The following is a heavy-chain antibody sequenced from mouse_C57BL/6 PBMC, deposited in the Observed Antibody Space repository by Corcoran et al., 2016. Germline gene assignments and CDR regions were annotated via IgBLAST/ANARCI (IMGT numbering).Heavy chain of an antibody. CDR2: IYPGGGNT. Sequence: QVQLKQSGAELVKPGASVKLSCKASGYAFTNYCINWVKQRPGQGLEWIARIYPGGGNTYYNEKFKGKATLTAEKSSSTAYMQLSSLTSEDSAASVCVRSFKEYGSTRPAGSIDDWGTGTTVTVSS. D-gene: IGHD1-1*01. J-gene: IGHJ1*03. CDR3: VRSFKEYGSTRPAGSIDD. V-gene: IGHV1-76*01. CDR1: GYAFTNYC.